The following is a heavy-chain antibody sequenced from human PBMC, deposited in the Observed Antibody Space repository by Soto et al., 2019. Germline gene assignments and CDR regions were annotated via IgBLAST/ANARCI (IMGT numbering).Heavy chain of an antibody. J-gene: IGHJ4*02. Sequence: ASVKVSCKVSGYTHTELSMHWVRQAPGKGLEWMGGFDPEDGETIYAQKFQGRVTMTEDTSTDTAYMELSSLRSEDTAVYYCATDRFWSGYHQFDYWGQGTLVTVSS. CDR2: FDPEDGET. D-gene: IGHD3-3*01. CDR3: ATDRFWSGYHQFDY. CDR1: GYTHTELS. V-gene: IGHV1-24*01.